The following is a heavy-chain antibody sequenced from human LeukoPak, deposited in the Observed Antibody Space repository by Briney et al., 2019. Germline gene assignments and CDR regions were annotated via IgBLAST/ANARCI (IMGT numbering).Heavy chain of an antibody. D-gene: IGHD1-26*01. CDR1: GGSISNGNW. Sequence: PSGTLSLTCGVSGGSISNGNWWSWVRQPPGKGLEWIGEIYRTGSANYNPSLKSRVTISVDKSKNQFSLSLNSVTAADTAVYYCVRCGTYCLDYWGQGPLVTVSS. V-gene: IGHV4-4*02. CDR3: VRCGTYCLDY. J-gene: IGHJ4*02. CDR2: IYRTGSA.